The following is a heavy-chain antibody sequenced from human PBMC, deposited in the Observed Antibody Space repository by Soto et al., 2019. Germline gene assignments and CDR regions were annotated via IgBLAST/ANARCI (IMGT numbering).Heavy chain of an antibody. CDR2: ILPDDSDT. D-gene: IGHD1-26*01. Sequence: PGESLKISCEGSGYDFANYWIAWVRQMPGKGLEWMGIILPDDSDTKYSPSFQGQVTISADRSISTAYLQWSSLKASDSAMYYCGRLDDSGTVIDYWGQGTLVTVSS. J-gene: IGHJ4*02. CDR3: GRLDDSGTVIDY. CDR1: GYDFANYW. V-gene: IGHV5-51*01.